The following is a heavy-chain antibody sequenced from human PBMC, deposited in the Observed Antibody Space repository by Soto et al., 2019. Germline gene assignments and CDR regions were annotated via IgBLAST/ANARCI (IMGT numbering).Heavy chain of an antibody. D-gene: IGHD3-3*01. Sequence: SETLSLTCTVSGGSISSYYWSWIRQPPGKGLEWIGYIYYSGSTNYNPSLKSRVTISVDTSKNQFSLKLSSVTAADTAVYYCARVKEFLEWTAFDYWGQGTLVTVSS. CDR2: IYYSGST. CDR3: ARVKEFLEWTAFDY. V-gene: IGHV4-59*01. J-gene: IGHJ4*02. CDR1: GGSISSYY.